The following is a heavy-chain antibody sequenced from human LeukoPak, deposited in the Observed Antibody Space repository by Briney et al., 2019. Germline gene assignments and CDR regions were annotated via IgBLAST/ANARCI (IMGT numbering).Heavy chain of an antibody. D-gene: IGHD3-16*01. CDR1: GDTLSKFS. J-gene: IGHJ5*02. CDR3: STDLLARGITSFEP. V-gene: IGHV1-24*01. CDR2: FDPEDGET. Sequence: ASVKVSCKVSGDTLSKFSMHWVRQAPGKGLEWIGGFDPEDGETIYAQKFQGRVTMNEDTSTDTAYMELRSLRSDDTAVYYCSTDLLARGITSFEPWGQGTLSPSPQ.